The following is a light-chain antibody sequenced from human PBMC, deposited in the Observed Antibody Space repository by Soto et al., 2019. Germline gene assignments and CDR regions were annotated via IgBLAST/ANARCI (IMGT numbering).Light chain of an antibody. CDR2: AAS. Sequence: DIKMTQSPSSLSASVGDRATITCQASQDISNNLNWYQQNPGKAPNLLIYAASNLKTGVPSRFSGSGSGTDFTFTISSLQPEDIATYYCQQYDNRPPTFGPGTKVDIK. CDR1: QDISNN. J-gene: IGKJ3*01. V-gene: IGKV1-33*01. CDR3: QQYDNRPPT.